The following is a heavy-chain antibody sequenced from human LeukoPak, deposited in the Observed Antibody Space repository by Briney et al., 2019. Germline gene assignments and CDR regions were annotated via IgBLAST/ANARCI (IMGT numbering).Heavy chain of an antibody. CDR3: ARVVAALEVGALTAYFDY. CDR2: IYYSGST. J-gene: IGHJ4*02. V-gene: IGHV4-59*01. CDR1: GGSISSYY. D-gene: IGHD1-26*01. Sequence: PSETLSLTCTVSGGSISSYYWSWIRQPPGKGLEWIGYIYYSGSTNYNPSLKSRVTISVDTSKNQFSLKLSSVTAADTAVYYCARVVAALEVGALTAYFDYWGQGTLVTVSS.